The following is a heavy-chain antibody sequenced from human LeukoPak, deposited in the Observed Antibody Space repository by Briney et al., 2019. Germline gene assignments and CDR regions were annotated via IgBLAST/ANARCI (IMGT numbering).Heavy chain of an antibody. Sequence: GGSLRLSGAASGFTFSSYGMHWVRQAPGKGLEWVAFIRYDGSNKYYADSVKGRFTISRDNSKNTLYLQMNSLTAEDTAVYYCAKVFPGLVDYFDYWGQGTLVTVSS. D-gene: IGHD3/OR15-3a*01. CDR2: IRYDGSNK. V-gene: IGHV3-30*02. CDR1: GFTFSSYG. CDR3: AKVFPGLVDYFDY. J-gene: IGHJ4*02.